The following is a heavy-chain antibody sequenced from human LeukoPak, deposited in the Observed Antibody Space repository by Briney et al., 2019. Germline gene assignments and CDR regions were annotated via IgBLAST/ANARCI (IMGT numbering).Heavy chain of an antibody. V-gene: IGHV3-30*04. CDR1: VFTFSGYA. J-gene: IGHJ4*02. Sequence: GRSLRLSCAASVFTFSGYAMHWVRQAPGKGLEWVAVISYDGSNKYYADSVKGRFTISRDNSKNTLYLQMNSLRAEDTAVYYCAQAYDILTGYDYWGQGTLVTVSS. D-gene: IGHD3-9*01. CDR3: AQAYDILTGYDY. CDR2: ISYDGSNK.